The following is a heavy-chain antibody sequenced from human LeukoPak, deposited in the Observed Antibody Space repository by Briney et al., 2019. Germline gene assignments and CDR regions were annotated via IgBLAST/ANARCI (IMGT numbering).Heavy chain of an antibody. Sequence: GGSLRLSCVASGFTFSSHWMSWVRQAPEKGLEWVANIRQDGNEKYYVDSAKGRFTISRDNAKNSLYLQMNSLRAEDTAVFYCARDSGYNAFDIWGQGTMVTVSS. D-gene: IGHD5-12*01. CDR2: IRQDGNEK. J-gene: IGHJ3*02. CDR3: ARDSGYNAFDI. V-gene: IGHV3-7*01. CDR1: GFTFSSHW.